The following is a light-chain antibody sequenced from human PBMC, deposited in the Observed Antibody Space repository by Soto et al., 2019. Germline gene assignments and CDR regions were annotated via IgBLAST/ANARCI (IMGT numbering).Light chain of an antibody. CDR1: SSNIGSEY. CDR3: SAWDDNLSAVV. CDR2: RNN. Sequence: QSVVTQPPSASGTPGQWVTISCSGSSSNIGSEYVYWYQHLPGTSPKLLIYRNNQRPSGFPDRFTGSKSGTSAYLTISGLLSDDEADYYCSAWDDNLSAVVFGGGTKLTFL. V-gene: IGLV1-47*01. J-gene: IGLJ2*01.